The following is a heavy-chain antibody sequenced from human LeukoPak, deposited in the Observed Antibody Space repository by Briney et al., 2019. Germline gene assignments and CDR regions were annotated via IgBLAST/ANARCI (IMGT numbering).Heavy chain of an antibody. V-gene: IGHV5-51*01. CDR2: VYPDDSDT. Sequence: GESLKISCQGSGHTFANYWVDWVRQMPGKGLEWMGVVYPDDSDTRYSPSFEGRVTISADKSIDTAYLQWRSLEASDTAIYFCARRRQLGLAYFDSWGQGTLVTVSS. D-gene: IGHD1-1*01. CDR3: ARRRQLGLAYFDS. J-gene: IGHJ4*02. CDR1: GHTFANYW.